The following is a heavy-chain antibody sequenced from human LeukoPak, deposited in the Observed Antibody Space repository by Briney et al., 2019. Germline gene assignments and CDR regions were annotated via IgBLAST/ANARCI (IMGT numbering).Heavy chain of an antibody. CDR1: GGSISSYY. V-gene: IGHV4-59*01. CDR3: ASSLYYDFWSGSLDY. J-gene: IGHJ4*02. Sequence: PSETLSLTCTVSGGSISSYYWSRIRQPPGKGLEWIGYIYYSGSTNYNPSLKSRVTISVDTSKNQFSLKLSSVTAADTAVYYCASSLYYDFWSGSLDYWGQGTLVTVSS. CDR2: IYYSGST. D-gene: IGHD3-3*01.